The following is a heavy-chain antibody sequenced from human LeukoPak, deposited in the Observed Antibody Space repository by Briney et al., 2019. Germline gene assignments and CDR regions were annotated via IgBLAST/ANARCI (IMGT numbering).Heavy chain of an antibody. Sequence: SETLSHTCTVSGGSISGYYWNWSRQPPGKGLEWIGYIYYSGSTNYNPSLKSRVTISVDTSKNQFSLKLSSVTAADTAVYYCARDGMRFDWLSPPDYGMDVWGQGTTVTVSS. V-gene: IGHV4-59*01. D-gene: IGHD3-9*01. CDR1: GGSISGYY. CDR2: IYYSGST. CDR3: ARDGMRFDWLSPPDYGMDV. J-gene: IGHJ6*02.